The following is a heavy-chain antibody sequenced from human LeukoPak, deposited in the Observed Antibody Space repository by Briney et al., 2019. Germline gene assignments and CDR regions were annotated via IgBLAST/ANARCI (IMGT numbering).Heavy chain of an antibody. J-gene: IGHJ6*03. CDR2: ISSSGSTI. V-gene: IGHV3-11*01. D-gene: IGHD3-10*01. CDR3: ARDCYGSGSYYNELYYYYMDV. Sequence: GGSLRLSCAASGFTFSDYYMSWIRQAPGKGLEWVSYISSSGSTIYYADSVKGRFTISRDNAKNSLYLQMNSLRAEDTAVYYCARDCYGSGSYYNELYYYYMDVWGKGTTVTVSS. CDR1: GFTFSDYY.